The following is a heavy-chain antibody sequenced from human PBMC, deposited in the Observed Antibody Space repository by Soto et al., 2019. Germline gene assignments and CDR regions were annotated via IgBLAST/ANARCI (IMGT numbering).Heavy chain of an antibody. J-gene: IGHJ1*01. Sequence: EVQLLESGGGFVQPGGSLRLSCAASGFTFSSYAMSWVRQAPGKGLEWVSGISGSGDSRYYADSVKGRFTISRDNSKNTLYLQMNSLRAEDTAVYYCAKGVPGIAVAGTGYFQHWGQGTLVTVSS. CDR2: ISGSGDSR. CDR3: AKGVPGIAVAGTGYFQH. CDR1: GFTFSSYA. D-gene: IGHD6-19*01. V-gene: IGHV3-23*01.